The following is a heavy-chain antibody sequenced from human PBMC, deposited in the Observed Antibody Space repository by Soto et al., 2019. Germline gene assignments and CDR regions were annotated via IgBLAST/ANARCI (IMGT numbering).Heavy chain of an antibody. CDR1: GYTFTSYA. J-gene: IGHJ4*02. CDR3: ASSIVVVTALDY. Sequence: QVQLVQSGAEEKKPGASVKVSCKASGYTFTSYAMHWVRQAPGQRLEWMGWINAGNGNTKYSQKFQGRVTITRETSASTAVMELSSLRSEVTVVFYCASSIVVVTALDYWGLGTLFTVSS. D-gene: IGHD2-21*02. V-gene: IGHV1-3*05. CDR2: INAGNGNT.